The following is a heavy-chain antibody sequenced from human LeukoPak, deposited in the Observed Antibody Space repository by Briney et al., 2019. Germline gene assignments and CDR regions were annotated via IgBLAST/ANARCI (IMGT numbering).Heavy chain of an antibody. D-gene: IGHD4-11*01. J-gene: IGHJ5*02. CDR1: GFTFSRYW. Sequence: GGSLRLSCAASGFTFSRYWMHWVRQAPGKGLVWVSRINSDGSSRNYADFVKGRFTISRDNAKNTSYLQMNSLRAEDTAVYYCARLGDYSNAHWFDPWGQGTLVTVAS. CDR3: ARLGDYSNAHWFDP. CDR2: INSDGSSR. V-gene: IGHV3-74*01.